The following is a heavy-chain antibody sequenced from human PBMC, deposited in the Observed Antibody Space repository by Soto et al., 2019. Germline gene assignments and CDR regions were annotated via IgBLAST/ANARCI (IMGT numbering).Heavy chain of an antibody. CDR3: ARDRGRVTTPKFVFVGPGAAPVYYYGMDV. CDR2: ISSSSSYT. Sequence: PGGSLRLSCAASGFTFSDYYMSWIRQAPGKGLEWVSYISSSSSYTNYADSVKGRFTISRDNAKNSLYLQMNSLRAEDTAVYYCARDRGRVTTPKFVFVGPGAAPVYYYGMDVWGQGTTVTVSS. V-gene: IGHV3-11*06. CDR1: GFTFSDYY. D-gene: IGHD2-21*01. J-gene: IGHJ6*02.